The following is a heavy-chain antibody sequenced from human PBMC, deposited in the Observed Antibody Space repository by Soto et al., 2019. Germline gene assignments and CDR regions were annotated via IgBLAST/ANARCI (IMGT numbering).Heavy chain of an antibody. D-gene: IGHD6-13*01. J-gene: IGHJ4*02. CDR1: NGSVNTYY. CDR3: ARRMRGASGNFDY. Sequence: SETLSLTCTVSNGSVNTYYWSWIRQPPGKGLEWIGYIYYSGNTYYNPSLKSRVAISVDTSKNQFSLKLSSMIAADTAVYYCARRMRGASGNFDYWGQGALVTVSS. CDR2: IYYSGNT. V-gene: IGHV4-59*02.